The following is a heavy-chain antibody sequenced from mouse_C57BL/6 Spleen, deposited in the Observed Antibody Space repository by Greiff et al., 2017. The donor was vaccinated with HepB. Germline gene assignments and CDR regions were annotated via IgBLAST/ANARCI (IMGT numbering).Heavy chain of an antibody. Sequence: QVQLQQSGAELARPGASVKLSCKASGYTFTSYGISWVKQRTGQGLEWIGEIYPRSGNTYYNEKFKGKATLTADKSSSTAYMELRSLTSEDSAVYFCARSGSTVDYDAMDYWGQGTSVTVSA. V-gene: IGHV1-81*01. J-gene: IGHJ4*01. CDR2: IYPRSGNT. CDR1: GYTFTSYG. D-gene: IGHD5-1*01. CDR3: ARSGSTVDYDAMDY.